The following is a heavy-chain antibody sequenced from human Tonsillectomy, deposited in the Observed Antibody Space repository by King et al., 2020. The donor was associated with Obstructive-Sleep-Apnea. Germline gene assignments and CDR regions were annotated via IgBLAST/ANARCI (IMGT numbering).Heavy chain of an antibody. J-gene: IGHJ4*02. V-gene: IGHV4-31*03. CDR1: GDSISSGGYS. CDR2: IYYSGTT. Sequence: QLQESGPGLVKPSQTLSLTCTVSGDSISSGGYSWNWIRQHPGKGLEWIGYIYYSGTTYYNPSLKSRVTISVDTSKKQFSLKLSSVTAADTAVYYCARGHCRGGRCYSGLDYWGQGTLVTVSS. D-gene: IGHD2-15*01. CDR3: ARGHCRGGRCYSGLDY.